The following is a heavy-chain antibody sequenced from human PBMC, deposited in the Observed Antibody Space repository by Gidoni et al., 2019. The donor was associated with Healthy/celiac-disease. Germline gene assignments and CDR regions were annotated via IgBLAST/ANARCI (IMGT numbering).Heavy chain of an antibody. V-gene: IGHV3-9*01. CDR1: GFTFADYA. Sequence: EVQLVESGGGLVQPGRSLRLSCAASGFTFADYAMHWVRQAPGKGLEWFSGISWNSGSIGYADSVKGRFTISRDNAKNSLYLQMNSLRAEDTALYYCAKDRADYGDYGMDVWGQGTTVTVSS. CDR3: AKDRADYGDYGMDV. D-gene: IGHD4-17*01. CDR2: ISWNSGSI. J-gene: IGHJ6*02.